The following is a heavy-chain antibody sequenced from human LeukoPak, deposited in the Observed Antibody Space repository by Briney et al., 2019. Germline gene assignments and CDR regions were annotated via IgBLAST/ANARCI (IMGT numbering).Heavy chain of an antibody. V-gene: IGHV1-18*01. Sequence: ASVKVSCKTSGFTFTNYGISWVRQAPGQGLEWMGWISAYNGDTKYAQKFQGRVTMTTDTSTSTAFMEVRSLRSEDTAVYYCARRIAAAGKTNRYGMDVWGQGTTVTVSS. CDR1: GFTFTNYG. J-gene: IGHJ6*02. CDR3: ARRIAAAGKTNRYGMDV. D-gene: IGHD6-13*01. CDR2: ISAYNGDT.